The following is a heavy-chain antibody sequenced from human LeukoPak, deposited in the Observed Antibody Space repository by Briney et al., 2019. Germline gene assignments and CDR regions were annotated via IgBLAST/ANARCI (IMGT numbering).Heavy chain of an antibody. Sequence: GGSLRLSCAASGFALSSHWMTWVRQVPGRGPEWVANVNRDGSETYYRDSVKGRFTISKDNAKNSLYLQMNSLRAEDTALYHCARNNGMDVWGQGTTVIVSS. CDR3: ARNNGMDV. J-gene: IGHJ6*02. CDR2: VNRDGSET. CDR1: GFALSSHW. V-gene: IGHV3-7*03.